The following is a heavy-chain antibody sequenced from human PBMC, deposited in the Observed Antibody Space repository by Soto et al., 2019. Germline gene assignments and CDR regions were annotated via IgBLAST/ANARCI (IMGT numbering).Heavy chain of an antibody. Sequence: PGGSLRLSCAASGFTFSSYAMSWVRQAPGKGLEWVSGISGSGGNTYYADSVKGRFTISRDNSKNTRYLQMNSLRAEDTAVYYCAKVPSDEWWLPPVRYFDLWGRGTLVTVSS. CDR2: ISGSGGNT. J-gene: IGHJ2*01. CDR3: AKVPSDEWWLPPVRYFDL. V-gene: IGHV3-23*01. D-gene: IGHD5-12*01. CDR1: GFTFSSYA.